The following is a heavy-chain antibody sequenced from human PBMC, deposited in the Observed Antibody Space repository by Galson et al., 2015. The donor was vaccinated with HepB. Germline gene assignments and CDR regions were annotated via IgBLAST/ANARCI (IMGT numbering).Heavy chain of an antibody. CDR1: GGSISSYY. D-gene: IGHD1-26*01. V-gene: IGHV4-59*05. J-gene: IGHJ4*02. Sequence: ETLSLTCTVSGGSISSYYWSWIRQPAGKGLEWIGSIYYSGSTYYNPSLKSRVTISVDTSKNQFSLKLSSVTAADTAVYYCARHSLLGGSGSYPPFDYWGQGTLVTVSS. CDR2: IYYSGST. CDR3: ARHSLLGGSGSYPPFDY.